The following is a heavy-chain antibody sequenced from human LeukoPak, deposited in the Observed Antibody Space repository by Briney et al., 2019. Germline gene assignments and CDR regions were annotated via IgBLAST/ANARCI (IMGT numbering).Heavy chain of an antibody. CDR3: ARLNAIAVAGSYYYYYMDV. D-gene: IGHD6-19*01. Sequence: GASVKVSCKASGYTFTSYAMNWVRQAPGQGLEWMGWINTNTGNPTYAQGFTGRFVFSLDTSVSTAYLQISSLKAEDTAVYYCARLNAIAVAGSYYYYYMDVWAKGPRSPSP. J-gene: IGHJ6*03. CDR1: GYTFTSYA. CDR2: INTNTGNP. V-gene: IGHV7-4-1*02.